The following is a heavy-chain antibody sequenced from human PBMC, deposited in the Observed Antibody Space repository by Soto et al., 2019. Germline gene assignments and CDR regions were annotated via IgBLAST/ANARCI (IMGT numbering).Heavy chain of an antibody. CDR1: GYTFTSYA. D-gene: IGHD2-8*01. Sequence: ASVKVSCKASGYTFTSYAMHWVRQAPGQRLEWMGWINAGSGNTKYSQKFQGRVTITRDTSASTAYMELSSLRSEDTAVYYCARGVMVYAIPYYYYYYMDVWGKGTTVTVSS. J-gene: IGHJ6*03. CDR2: INAGSGNT. V-gene: IGHV1-3*01. CDR3: ARGVMVYAIPYYYYYYMDV.